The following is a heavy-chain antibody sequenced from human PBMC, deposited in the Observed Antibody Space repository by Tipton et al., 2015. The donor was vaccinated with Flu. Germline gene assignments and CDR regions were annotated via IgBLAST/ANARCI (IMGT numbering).Heavy chain of an antibody. CDR3: ALQKEAGLADY. J-gene: IGHJ4*02. Sequence: LRLSCAVSGYSISSGYYWGWIRQPPGKGLEWIGSIYHSGSTYYNPSLKSRVTISVDTSKNQFSLKLSSVTAADTAVYYCALQKEAGLADYWGQGTLVTVSS. CDR2: IYHSGST. CDR1: GYSISSGYY. D-gene: IGHD5-24*01. V-gene: IGHV4-38-2*01.